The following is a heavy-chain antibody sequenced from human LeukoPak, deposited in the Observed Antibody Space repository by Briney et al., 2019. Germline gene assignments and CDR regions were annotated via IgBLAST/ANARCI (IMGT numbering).Heavy chain of an antibody. J-gene: IGHJ3*02. D-gene: IGHD6-13*01. V-gene: IGHV3-48*03. CDR2: ISSSGSTI. CDR3: ARYDSSSWYEPAFDI. CDR1: GFTFSSYE. Sequence: GGSLRLSCAASGFTFSSYEMNWVRQAPGKGLEWVSYISSSGSTIYYADSVKGRFTISRDNSKNTVYFQMNSLRAEDTAVYYCARYDSSSWYEPAFDIWGQGTMVTVSS.